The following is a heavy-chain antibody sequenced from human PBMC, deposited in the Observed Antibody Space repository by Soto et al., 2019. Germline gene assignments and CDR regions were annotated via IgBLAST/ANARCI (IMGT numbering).Heavy chain of an antibody. CDR1: CGSISSGDYY. J-gene: IGHJ5*02. CDR2: IYYSGST. D-gene: IGHD6-13*01. Sequence: PSETLSLTCTVSCGSISSGDYYWSWIRQPPGKGLEWIGYIYYSGSTYYNPSLKSRVTISVDTSKNQFSLKLRSVTAADTAVYYCAREFLAAKPGIAAAGTREVWFDPWGQGTLVTVSS. CDR3: AREFLAAKPGIAAAGTREVWFDP. V-gene: IGHV4-30-4*01.